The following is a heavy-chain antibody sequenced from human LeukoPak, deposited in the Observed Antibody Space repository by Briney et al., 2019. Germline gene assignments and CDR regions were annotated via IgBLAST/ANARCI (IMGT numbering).Heavy chain of an antibody. V-gene: IGHV4-30-4*08. J-gene: IGHJ6*03. Sequence: SETLSLTCTVSGGSISSGDYYWSWIRQPPGKGLERIGYIYYSGSTYYNPSLKSRVTISVDTSKNQFSLKLSSVTAADTAVYYCARDTGTAYYMDVWGKGTTVTVSS. CDR3: ARDTGTAYYMDV. CDR2: IYYSGST. D-gene: IGHD1-1*01. CDR1: GGSISSGDYY.